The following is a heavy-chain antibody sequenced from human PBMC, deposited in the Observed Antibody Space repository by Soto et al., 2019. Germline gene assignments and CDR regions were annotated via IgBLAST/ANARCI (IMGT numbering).Heavy chain of an antibody. CDR1: GGSISSSSYY. CDR2: IYYSGST. D-gene: IGHD3-3*01. CDR3: ARGLSPPCYDFWSGYYRASWFDP. J-gene: IGHJ5*02. V-gene: IGHV4-39*01. Sequence: QLQLQESGPGLVKPSETLSLTCTVSGGSISSSSYYWGWIRQPPGKGLEWIGSIYYSGSTYYNPSRKSRVTLSVDTSKNQFSMKLSSVTAADTAVYYCARGLSPPCYDFWSGYYRASWFDPWGQGTLVTVSS.